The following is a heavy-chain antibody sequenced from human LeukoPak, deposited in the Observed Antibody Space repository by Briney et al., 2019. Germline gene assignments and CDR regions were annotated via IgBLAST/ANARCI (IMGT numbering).Heavy chain of an antibody. CDR1: GFTVSANY. CDR2: ISSDGSDK. CDR3: AKERLGATTPNPDY. D-gene: IGHD1-26*01. Sequence: GGSLRLSCAASGFTVSANYMSWVRQAPGKGLEWVAVISSDGSDKYYTDSVKGRFTISRDNSKNTLYLQMSSLRADDTALYYCAKERLGATTPNPDYWGQGTLVTISS. J-gene: IGHJ4*02. V-gene: IGHV3-30*18.